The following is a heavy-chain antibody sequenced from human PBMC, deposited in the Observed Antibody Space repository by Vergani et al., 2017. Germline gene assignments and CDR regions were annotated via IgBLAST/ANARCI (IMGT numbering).Heavy chain of an antibody. CDR1: GFSLNTRGVS. Sequence: QITLKESGPTLVKPTQTLTLTCTFSGFSLNTRGVSVAWIRQPPGKALDWLALIYWNDDQHYSPSLNNRVTITKDTSKNQEVLTMTNMDYVDTGTYYCVYRKTECGTTGCFYPFYYYYYMDVWGKGTTGTVSS. J-gene: IGHJ6*03. D-gene: IGHD1-7*01. V-gene: IGHV2-5*04. CDR2: IYWNDDQ. CDR3: VYRKTECGTTGCFYPFYYYYYMDV.